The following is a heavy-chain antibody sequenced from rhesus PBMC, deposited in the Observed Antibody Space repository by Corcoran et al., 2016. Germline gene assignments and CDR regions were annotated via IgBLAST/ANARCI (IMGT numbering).Heavy chain of an antibody. CDR2: IYGSTTST. V-gene: IGHV4S10*01. J-gene: IGHJ4*01. CDR1: GYSISGYY. Sequence: QVQLQESGPGLVKPSETLSLTCAVSGYSISGYYWSWIRQPPGKGLEWIGYIYGSTTSTNYNPSLKSRVTMSKDTSKNQFSLKLSSVTAADTAVYYCAREYWSSSYCSVFDYWGQGVLVTVSS. D-gene: IGHD2-15*01. CDR3: AREYWSSSYCSVFDY.